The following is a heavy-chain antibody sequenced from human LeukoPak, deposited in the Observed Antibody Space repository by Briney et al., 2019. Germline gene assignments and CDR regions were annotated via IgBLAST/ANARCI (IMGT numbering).Heavy chain of an antibody. CDR3: AGLAYYYGSGSHNYFDS. CDR2: IYPGDSDT. V-gene: IGHV5-51*01. D-gene: IGHD3-10*01. CDR1: GYTFTTYW. Sequence: GESLKISCKGSGYTFTTYWIGWVRQMPGKGLEWMAIIYPGDSDTRYSPSFQGQVTISADKSMSTAYLQWSSLKASDTAMYYCAGLAYYYGSGSHNYFDSWGQGTLVTVSS. J-gene: IGHJ4*02.